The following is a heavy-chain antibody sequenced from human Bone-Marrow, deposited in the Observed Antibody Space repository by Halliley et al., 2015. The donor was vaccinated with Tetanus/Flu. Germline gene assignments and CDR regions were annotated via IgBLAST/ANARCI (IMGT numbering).Heavy chain of an antibody. CDR1: GGTFISYG. CDR3: AKSRTYYHESSGGDLDY. V-gene: IGHV1-69*01. CDR2: IIPIIGTA. Sequence: QLVQSGAEMKRPGSSVRVSCKASGGTFISYGISWVRQAPGQGLEWMGAIIPIIGTANYAQTFQGRVTITADESTSTAYMELSSLRSEDTAVYYCAKSRTYYHESSGGDLDYWGQGTLVTVSS. J-gene: IGHJ4*02. D-gene: IGHD3-22*01.